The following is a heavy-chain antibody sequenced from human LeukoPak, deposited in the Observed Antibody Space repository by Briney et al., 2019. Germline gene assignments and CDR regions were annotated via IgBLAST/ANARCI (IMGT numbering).Heavy chain of an antibody. CDR2: ISGSGAAT. CDR1: GFTFSNYA. J-gene: IGHJ6*02. D-gene: IGHD3-10*01. Sequence: GGSLRLSCAASGFTFSNYAMSWVRQAPGKGLEWVSPISGSGAATYYADSVKGRFTISRDNSKNTLYLQMNSLRAEDTAVYYCAKGEVALLWFGELLYPYYYGMDVWGQGTTVTVSS. CDR3: AKGEVALLWFGELLYPYYYGMDV. V-gene: IGHV3-23*01.